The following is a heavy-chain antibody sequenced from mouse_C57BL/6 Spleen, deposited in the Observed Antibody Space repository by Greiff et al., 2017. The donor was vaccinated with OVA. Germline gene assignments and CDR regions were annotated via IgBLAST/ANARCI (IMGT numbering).Heavy chain of an antibody. J-gene: IGHJ1*03. CDR2: IRNKANNHAT. CDR1: GFTFSDAW. V-gene: IGHV6-6*01. CDR3: TRRGELGRSYFDV. D-gene: IGHD4-1*01. Sequence: EVKLVESGGGLVQPGGSMKLSCAASGFTFSDAWMDWVRQSPEKGLEWVAEIRNKANNHATYYAESVKGRFTISRDDSKSSVYLQMNSLRAEDTGIYYCTRRGELGRSYFDVWGTGTTVTVSS.